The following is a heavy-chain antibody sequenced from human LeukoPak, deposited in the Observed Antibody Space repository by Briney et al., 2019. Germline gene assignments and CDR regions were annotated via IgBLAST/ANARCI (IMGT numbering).Heavy chain of an antibody. J-gene: IGHJ4*02. Sequence: SETLSLTCTVSGGSISSYYWSWIRQPPGKGLEWIGYIYYSGSTDYNPSLKNRVTMSVDTSTNQFSLKVKSVTAADTAVYYCGRDLEENGVTHWGLGTLVIVSS. D-gene: IGHD4-17*01. CDR1: GGSISSYY. CDR2: IYYSGST. V-gene: IGHV4-59*12. CDR3: GRDLEENGVTH.